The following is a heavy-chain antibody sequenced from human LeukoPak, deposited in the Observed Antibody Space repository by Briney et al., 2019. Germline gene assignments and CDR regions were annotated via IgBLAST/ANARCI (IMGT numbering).Heavy chain of an antibody. Sequence: SSETLSLTCTVSGGSISSSSYYWGWIRQPPGKGLEWIGSIYYSGSTYYNPSLKSRVTISIDTSKNQFSLKLSSVTAADTAVYYCASRHNWGSYAFDIWGQGTMVTVSS. CDR3: ASRHNWGSYAFDI. V-gene: IGHV4-39*07. D-gene: IGHD7-27*01. J-gene: IGHJ3*02. CDR2: IYYSGST. CDR1: GGSISSSSYY.